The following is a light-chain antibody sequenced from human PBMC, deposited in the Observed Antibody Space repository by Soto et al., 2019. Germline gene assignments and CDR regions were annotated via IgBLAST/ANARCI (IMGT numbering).Light chain of an antibody. V-gene: IGKV1-5*03. J-gene: IGKJ2*01. CDR3: QQCDSYPVT. CDR1: QSISSC. CDR2: EAS. Sequence: DIQMTQSPSSLSASVGDRVSITCRASQSISSCLAWYPQKPGKAPKLLIYEASSLEGGVPSRFSGSGSGTQFTLTISSLQPDDSATYYCQQCDSYPVTFGQGTKLEIK.